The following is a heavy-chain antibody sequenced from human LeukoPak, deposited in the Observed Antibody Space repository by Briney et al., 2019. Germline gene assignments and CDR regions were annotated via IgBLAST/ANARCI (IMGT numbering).Heavy chain of an antibody. J-gene: IGHJ4*02. CDR1: GFTFSSYA. V-gene: IGHV3-30-3*01. CDR3: AKGRTVVPAYFDY. D-gene: IGHD2-2*01. CDR2: ISYDGSNK. Sequence: GGSLRLSCAASGFTFSSYAMHWVRQAPGKGLEWVAVISYDGSNKYYADSVKGRFTISRDNSKNTLYLQMNSLRAEDTAVYYCAKGRTVVPAYFDYWGQGTLVTVSS.